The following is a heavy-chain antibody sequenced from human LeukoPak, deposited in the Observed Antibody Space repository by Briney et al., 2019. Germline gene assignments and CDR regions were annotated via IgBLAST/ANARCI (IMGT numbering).Heavy chain of an antibody. CDR3: ARDHVVAVLRFLEWLSVGMDV. V-gene: IGHV3-48*03. CDR2: ISSSGSTI. D-gene: IGHD3-3*01. CDR1: GFTFSSYE. J-gene: IGHJ6*03. Sequence: GGSLRLSCAASGFTFSSYEMNWVRQAPGKGLEGVSYISSSGSTIYYADSVKGRFTISRDNANNSLYLQMNSLRAEDTAVYYCARDHVVAVLRFLEWLSVGMDVWGKGTTVTVSS.